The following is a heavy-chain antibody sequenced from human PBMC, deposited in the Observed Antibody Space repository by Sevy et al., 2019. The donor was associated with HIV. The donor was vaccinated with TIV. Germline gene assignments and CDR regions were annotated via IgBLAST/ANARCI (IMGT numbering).Heavy chain of an antibody. CDR2: FCFGGSKI. Sequence: GGSLRLSCAASGFTFSIYTMSWVRQAPGKGLEWVSTFCFGGSKIYYADSVKGRFTISRDNSRNTVYLQMNSLRADDPAVYYCAREGCTQPHDYWGQGTLVTVSS. V-gene: IGHV3-23*01. D-gene: IGHD2-8*01. CDR1: GFTFSIYT. J-gene: IGHJ4*02. CDR3: AREGCTQPHDY.